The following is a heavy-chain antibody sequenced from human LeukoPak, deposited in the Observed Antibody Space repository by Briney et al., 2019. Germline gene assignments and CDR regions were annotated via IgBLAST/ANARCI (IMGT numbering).Heavy chain of an antibody. J-gene: IGHJ4*02. CDR1: GYTFTSYY. D-gene: IGHD6-13*01. CDR2: INPSGGST. Sequence: GASVTVSCKASGYTFTSYYMHWVGQAPGQGLEWMGIINPSGGSTSYTQKFQGRVAMTRDTSTSTVYMELSSLRSEDTAVYYCARDYAMKQLDYLDYWGQGTLVTVSS. V-gene: IGHV1-46*01. CDR3: ARDYAMKQLDYLDY.